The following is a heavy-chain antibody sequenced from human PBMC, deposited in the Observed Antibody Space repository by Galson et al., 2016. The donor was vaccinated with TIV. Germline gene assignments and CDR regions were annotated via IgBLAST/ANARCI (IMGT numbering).Heavy chain of an antibody. V-gene: IGHV3-9*01. CDR1: GFIFDEYA. CDR3: VKANVYLGLVVADGAFDV. D-gene: IGHD2-15*01. Sequence: SLRLSCAASGFIFDEYAMHWVRQAPGKGLEWVSGISWNSGNIGYADSVKGRFTITRDNAKNSLYLQMNSLRPEDTALYHCVKANVYLGLVVADGAFDVWGQGTKVTVSS. CDR2: ISWNSGNI. J-gene: IGHJ3*01.